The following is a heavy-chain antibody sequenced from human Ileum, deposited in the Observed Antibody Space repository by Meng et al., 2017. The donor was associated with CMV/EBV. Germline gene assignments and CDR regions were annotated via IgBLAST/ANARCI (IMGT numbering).Heavy chain of an antibody. CDR2: IYNEGETA. CDR1: GFSFSSYA. CDR3: ATSEFGAGGYCSNGLFHKRGGYYYYYGMDV. V-gene: IGHV3-23*03. D-gene: IGHD2-8*01. Sequence: GGSLRLSCAASGFSFSSYAMSWVRQAPGKGLEWVSFIYNEGETAYYTDSVRGRFTISRENSKNTLFLEMNSLRAEDTAVYYCATSEFGAGGYCSNGLFHKRGGYYYYYGMDVWGQGTTVTVSS. J-gene: IGHJ6*02.